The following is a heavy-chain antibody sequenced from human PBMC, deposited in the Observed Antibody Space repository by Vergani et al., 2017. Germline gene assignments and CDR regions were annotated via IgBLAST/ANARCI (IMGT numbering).Heavy chain of an antibody. J-gene: IGHJ4*02. CDR1: GGSISSYY. CDR2: IYYSGST. CDR3: ARDIAVAGLYYFDY. V-gene: IGHV4-59*12. D-gene: IGHD6-19*01. Sequence: QVQLQESGPGLVKPSETLSLTCTVSGGSISSYYWSWIRQPPGKGLEWIGYIYYSGSTYYNPSLKSRVTISVDTSKNQFSLKLSSVTAADTAVYYCARDIAVAGLYYFDYWGQGTLVTVSS.